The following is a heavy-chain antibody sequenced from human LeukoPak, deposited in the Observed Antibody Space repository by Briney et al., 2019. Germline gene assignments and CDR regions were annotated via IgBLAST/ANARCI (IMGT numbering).Heavy chain of an antibody. Sequence: SETLSLTCAVYGGSFSGYYWTWIRQPPGKGLEWIGEINHSGSTNYNPSLKSRITISIDTSKNQFSLKLSSVTAADTAVYYCARSPRVPLRRYCSSTSCYEWGFDPWGQGTLVTVSS. CDR1: GGSFSGYY. J-gene: IGHJ5*02. CDR3: ARSPRVPLRRYCSSTSCYEWGFDP. V-gene: IGHV4-34*01. D-gene: IGHD2-2*01. CDR2: INHSGST.